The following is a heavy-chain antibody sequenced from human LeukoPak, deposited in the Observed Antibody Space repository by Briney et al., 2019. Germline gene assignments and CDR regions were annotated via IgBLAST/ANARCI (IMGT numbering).Heavy chain of an antibody. J-gene: IGHJ4*02. CDR3: AKAYYYDSSAYYEIDS. D-gene: IGHD3-22*01. Sequence: GGSLRLSCAASGFTFSSYAMSWVRQAPGKGLEWVSTISISANSTYYADSVKGRFTISRDNSKNTLFLQMNSLRAGDTAVYYCAKAYYYDSSAYYEIDSWGQGTLVTVSS. CDR2: ISISANST. CDR1: GFTFSSYA. V-gene: IGHV3-23*01.